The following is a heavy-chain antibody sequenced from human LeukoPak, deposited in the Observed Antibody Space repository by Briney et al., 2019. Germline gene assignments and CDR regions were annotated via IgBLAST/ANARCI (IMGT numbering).Heavy chain of an antibody. J-gene: IGHJ4*02. CDR3: ASNTYYYDSSGYRFDY. CDR2: IRYDGSNK. V-gene: IGHV3-30*02. CDR1: GFTFSSYG. Sequence: GGSLRLSCAASGFTFSSYGMHWVRQAPGKGLEWVAFIRYDGSNKYYADSVKGRFTISRDNSKNTLYLQMNSLRAEDTAVYYCASNTYYYDSSGYRFDYWGQGTLVTVSS. D-gene: IGHD3-22*01.